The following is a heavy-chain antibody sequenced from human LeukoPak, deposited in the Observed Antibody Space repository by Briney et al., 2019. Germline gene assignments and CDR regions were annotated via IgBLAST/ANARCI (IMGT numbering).Heavy chain of an antibody. D-gene: IGHD2-2*01. J-gene: IGHJ6*03. CDR3: ARERYQLLSHYYMDV. CDR1: GYTFTGYY. V-gene: IGHV1-2*02. Sequence: ASVKVSCKASGYTFTGYYMHWVRQAPGQGLEWMGWINPNSGGTNYAQKLQGRVTMTRDTSISTAYMELSRLRSDDTAVYYCARERYQLLSHYYMDVWGKGTTVTVSS. CDR2: INPNSGGT.